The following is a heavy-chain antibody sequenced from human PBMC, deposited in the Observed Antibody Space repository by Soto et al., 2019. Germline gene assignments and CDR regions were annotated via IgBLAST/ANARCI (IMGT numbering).Heavy chain of an antibody. CDR2: INHSGST. CDR1: GGSFSGYY. V-gene: IGHV4-34*01. CDR3: ARGDVVVREAGEKEYSMDV. Sequence: SETLSLTCAVCGGSFSGYYWSWIRQPPGKGLEWIGEINHSGSTNYNPSLKSRVTISVDTSKNQFSLKLSSVTAADTAVYYCARGDVVVREAGEKEYSMDVWGKRTTVTVSS. J-gene: IGHJ6*03. D-gene: IGHD2-2*01.